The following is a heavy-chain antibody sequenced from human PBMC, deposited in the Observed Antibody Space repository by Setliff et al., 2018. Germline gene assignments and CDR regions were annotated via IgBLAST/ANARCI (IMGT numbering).Heavy chain of an antibody. V-gene: IGHV3-7*01. J-gene: IGHJ4*02. D-gene: IGHD3-16*01. CDR1: GFTFSSYL. CDR2: IKQDGSEK. CDR3: ARDGGEY. Sequence: PGGSLRLSCAASGFTFSSYLMSWFRQAPGKGLKWVANIKQDGSEKYYVDSVKGRFTISRDNAKNSLYLQMNSLRAEDTAVYYCARDGGEYWGQGTLVTVSS.